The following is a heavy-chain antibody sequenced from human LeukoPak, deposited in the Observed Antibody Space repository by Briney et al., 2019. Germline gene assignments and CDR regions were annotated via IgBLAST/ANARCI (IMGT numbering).Heavy chain of an antibody. Sequence: GGSLRLSCAASGFPFSSYWMSWVRQAPGKGLEWVANIKQDGSDKYYVDSVKGRFTISRDNAKNSLYLQMNSLRAEDTAVYYCARDPGVIGAFDIWGQGTMVTVSS. J-gene: IGHJ3*02. CDR2: IKQDGSDK. V-gene: IGHV3-7*01. D-gene: IGHD2-21*01. CDR3: ARDPGVIGAFDI. CDR1: GFPFSSYW.